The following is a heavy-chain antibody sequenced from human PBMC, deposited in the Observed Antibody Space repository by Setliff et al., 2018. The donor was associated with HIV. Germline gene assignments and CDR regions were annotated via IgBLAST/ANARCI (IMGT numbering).Heavy chain of an antibody. D-gene: IGHD3-10*01. CDR2: IHYGGFF. CDR3: ARIIRGVYFYDGTGYYYFDD. V-gene: IGHV4-39*02. J-gene: IGHJ4*02. Sequence: PSETLSLTCSVSGGSINSYYWGWIRQPPGKGLEWIGNIHYGGFFWYSPSLKSRVTISVDTSKNHFSLKMNSVTVADTAVYYCARIIRGVYFYDGTGYYYFDDWGQGALVTVSS. CDR1: GGSINSYY.